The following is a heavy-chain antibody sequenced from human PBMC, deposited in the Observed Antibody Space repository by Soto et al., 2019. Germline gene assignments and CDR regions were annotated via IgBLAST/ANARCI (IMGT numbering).Heavy chain of an antibody. J-gene: IGHJ6*03. CDR1: GFTFSSYW. V-gene: IGHV3-7*01. Sequence: GGSLRLSCAASGFTFSSYWMSWVRQAPGKGLEWVANIKQDGSEKYYVDSVKGRFTISRDNAKNSLYLQMNSLRAEDTAVYYCARPLFSVFWGGSLGGVYSYYRDVGGKGTRVTVPS. CDR3: ARPLFSVFWGGSLGGVYSYYRDV. CDR2: IKQDGSEK. D-gene: IGHD3-16*01.